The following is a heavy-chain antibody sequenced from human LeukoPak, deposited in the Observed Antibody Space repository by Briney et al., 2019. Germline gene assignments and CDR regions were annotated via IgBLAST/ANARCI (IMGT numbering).Heavy chain of an antibody. V-gene: IGHV4-61*01. CDR2: IYYSGST. J-gene: IGHJ5*02. CDR1: GGSVSSGSYY. D-gene: IGHD3-22*01. Sequence: SETLSLTCTVSGGSVSSGSYYWSWIRQPPGKGLKWIGYIYYSGSTNYNPSLKSRVTISVDTSKNQFSLKLSSVTAADTAVYYCASPRSYYDSSGYYISWGQGTLVTVSS. CDR3: ASPRSYYDSSGYYIS.